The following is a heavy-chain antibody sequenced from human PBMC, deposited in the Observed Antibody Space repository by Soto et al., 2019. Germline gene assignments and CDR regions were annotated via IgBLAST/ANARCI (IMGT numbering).Heavy chain of an antibody. CDR3: ARDSVGSGYD. V-gene: IGHV4-59*01. J-gene: IGHJ4*02. CDR1: GGSMTSYY. Sequence: QVQLQESGPGLLKPSETLSLSCTVSGGSMTSYYWSWIRQPPGKRLEWMGYIYYSGYTNYNPSLKSRVTISVDTSKSQFSLEMRSVTAADTAVYYCARDSVGSGYDWGQGTLVTVST. CDR2: IYYSGYT. D-gene: IGHD3-22*01.